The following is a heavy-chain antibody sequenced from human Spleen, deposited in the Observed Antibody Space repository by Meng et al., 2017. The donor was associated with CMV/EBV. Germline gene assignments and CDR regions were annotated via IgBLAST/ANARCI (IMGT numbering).Heavy chain of an antibody. D-gene: IGHD4-23*01. CDR1: GVSLNPYY. Sequence: SETLSLTCSVSGVSLNPYYWSWIRQPPGKGLEWIGYIYSSGSTNYNPSLKGRVTMSVDTSKNQFSLEVTSVTAADTAVYYCARFPPMLNYGGNYDSWGQGTLVTVSS. CDR2: IYSSGST. CDR3: ARFPPMLNYGGNYDS. V-gene: IGHV4-59*01. J-gene: IGHJ4*02.